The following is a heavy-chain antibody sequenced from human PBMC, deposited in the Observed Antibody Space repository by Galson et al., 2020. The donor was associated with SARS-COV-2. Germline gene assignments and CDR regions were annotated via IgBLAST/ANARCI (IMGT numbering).Heavy chain of an antibody. V-gene: IGHV3-7*04. CDR2: INEDGSEK. CDR1: GFTFNSYW. CDR3: ARGPHRAAAGTQ. Sequence: GESLKISSAASGFTFNSYWMSWVRQAPGKGLEWVAKINEDGSEKQHVESVKGRFTISRDNAKNSLYLQMNSLRVEDTAVYYCARGPHRAAAGTQWGQGTLITVSS. J-gene: IGHJ4*02. D-gene: IGHD6-13*01.